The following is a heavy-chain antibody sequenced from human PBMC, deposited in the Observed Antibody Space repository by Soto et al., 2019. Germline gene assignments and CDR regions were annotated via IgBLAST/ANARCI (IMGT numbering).Heavy chain of an antibody. CDR2: IYYSGST. V-gene: IGHV4-59*08. J-gene: IGHJ4*02. Sequence: SETLSLTCTVSGGSISVYHWSWIRQPPGKGLEWIGYIYYSGSTNYNPSLKSRVTISVDTSKNQFSLKLSSVTAADTAVYYCARGGWRHIDYWGQGTLVTVSS. CDR3: ARGGWRHIDY. D-gene: IGHD3-3*01. CDR1: GGSISVYH.